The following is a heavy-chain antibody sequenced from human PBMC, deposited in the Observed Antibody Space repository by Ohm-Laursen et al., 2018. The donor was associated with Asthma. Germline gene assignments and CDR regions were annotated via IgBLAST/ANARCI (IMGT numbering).Heavy chain of an antibody. CDR2: INPNNGGT. Sequence: GASVKVSCKASGYTFTAYSMHWVRQAPGQGLEWMGRINPNNGGTNFAQQFQGRVTMTRDTSISTVYMDLSSLTSDDTAVYYCARGLYDILTGYYKHPVDHWGRGTLVTVSS. D-gene: IGHD3-9*01. V-gene: IGHV1-2*06. CDR3: ARGLYDILTGYYKHPVDH. J-gene: IGHJ4*02. CDR1: GYTFTAYS.